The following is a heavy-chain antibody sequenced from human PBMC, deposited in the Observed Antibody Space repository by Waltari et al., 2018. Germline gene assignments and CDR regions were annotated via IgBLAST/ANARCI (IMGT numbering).Heavy chain of an antibody. D-gene: IGHD6-13*01. CDR2: ISISSSDR. J-gene: IGHJ4*02. V-gene: IGHV3-21*01. CDR1: GFPFSRYS. CDR3: ATRMKIAEAHFDY. Sequence: VPLVDSGGGLVKPGGSLRISCTASGFPFSRYSMTWLPQAPGKGLECVSSISISSSDRYYADSVKGRFSISRDNAKKSMYLKMNSLRAEDTAVYYCATRMKIAEAHFDYWGKGTLVTVSA.